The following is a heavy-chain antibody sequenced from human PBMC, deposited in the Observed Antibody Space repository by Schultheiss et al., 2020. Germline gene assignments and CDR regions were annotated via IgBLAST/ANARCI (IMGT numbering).Heavy chain of an antibody. CDR2: IYYSGST. D-gene: IGHD3-10*01. CDR3: AASKLTYYYGSGSYPEDY. V-gene: IGHV4-39*01. Sequence: SETLSLTCTVSGGSISSSSYYWGWIRQPPGKGLEWIGSIYYSGSTYYNPSLKSRVTISVDTSKNQFSLKLSSVTAADTAVYYCAASKLTYYYGSGSYPEDYWGQGTLVTVSS. CDR1: GGSISSSSYY. J-gene: IGHJ4*02.